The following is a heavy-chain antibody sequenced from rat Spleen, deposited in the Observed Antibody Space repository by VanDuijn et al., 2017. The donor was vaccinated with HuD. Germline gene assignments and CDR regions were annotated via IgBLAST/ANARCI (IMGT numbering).Heavy chain of an antibody. CDR2: ITSGGSNT. CDR1: GFTFSSFA. J-gene: IGHJ2*01. CDR3: AKDPLGASY. Sequence: EVQLVESGGGLVQPGRSLKLSCAASGFTFSSFAMAWVRQAPKKGLEWVATITSGGSNTYYPDSVKGRFTISRDNAKSTLYLQMDSLRSEDTATYYCAKDPLGASYWGQVVMVTVSS. D-gene: IGHD5-1*01. V-gene: IGHV5-46*01.